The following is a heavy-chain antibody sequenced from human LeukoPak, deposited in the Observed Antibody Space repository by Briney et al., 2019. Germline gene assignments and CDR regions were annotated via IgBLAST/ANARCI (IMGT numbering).Heavy chain of an antibody. D-gene: IGHD5-18*01. CDR3: ARGGSDTAMAHDY. J-gene: IGHJ4*02. CDR2: ISRGASRT. V-gene: IGHV3-74*01. CDR1: GFTFDDYA. Sequence: PGRSLRLSCAASGFTFDDYAMHWVRQAPGKGLMWVSRISRGASRTDYADSVKGRFTISRDDAKNTLYLQVNSLRVEDTGVYFCARGGSDTAMAHDYWGQGILVTVSS.